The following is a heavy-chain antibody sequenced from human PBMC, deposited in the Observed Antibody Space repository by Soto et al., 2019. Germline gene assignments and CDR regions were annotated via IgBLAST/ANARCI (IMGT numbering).Heavy chain of an antibody. D-gene: IGHD5-18*01. CDR2: IKQDGSEK. CDR1: GFTFSSYW. CDR3: ARPPYTAMVGNDY. V-gene: IGHV3-7*01. J-gene: IGHJ4*02. Sequence: HPGGSLRLSCAASGFTFSSYWMSWVRQAPGKGLEWVANIKQDGSEKYYVDSVKGRFTISRDNAKNSLYLQMNSLRAEDTAVYYCARPPYTAMVGNDYWGQGTLVTVSS.